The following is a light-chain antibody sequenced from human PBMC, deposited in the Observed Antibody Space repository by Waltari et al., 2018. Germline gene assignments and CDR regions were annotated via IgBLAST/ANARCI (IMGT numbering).Light chain of an antibody. CDR2: AAS. CDR1: QSITTY. Sequence: DIQMTQPPSSLSASIGDRVITTCRASQSITTYLSWFQQTPGKAPKLLIYAASSLQSGVSSRFSGSGSGTDFTLTISSLQPEDFATYYCQHSYSTPYTFGQGTKLEIK. J-gene: IGKJ2*01. CDR3: QHSYSTPYT. V-gene: IGKV1-39*01.